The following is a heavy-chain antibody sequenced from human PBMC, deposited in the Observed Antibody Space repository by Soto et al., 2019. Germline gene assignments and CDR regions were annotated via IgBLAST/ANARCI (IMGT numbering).Heavy chain of an antibody. Sequence: SVKVSGKASGGTFSSYAISWVRQAPGQGLEWMGGIIPIFGTANYAQKFQGRVTITADKSTSTAYMELSSLRSEDTAVYYCARGGYDSSGHFTHDYWGQGTLVTVSS. CDR1: GGTFSSYA. D-gene: IGHD3-22*01. V-gene: IGHV1-69*06. J-gene: IGHJ4*02. CDR2: IIPIFGTA. CDR3: ARGGYDSSGHFTHDY.